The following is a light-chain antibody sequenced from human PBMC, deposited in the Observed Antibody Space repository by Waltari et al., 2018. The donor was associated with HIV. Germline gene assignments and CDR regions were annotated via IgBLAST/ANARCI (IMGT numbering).Light chain of an antibody. J-gene: IGKJ1*01. V-gene: IGKV3-20*01. Sequence: ELVLTQSPGTLSLSPGESATLSCRASQSVSSSYLAWYQQKPGQAPRLLIYGASSRATGIPDRFSGSGSGTDFTLTISRLEPEDFAVYYCQQYGSSPPTWTFGQGTKVEIK. CDR2: GAS. CDR3: QQYGSSPPTWT. CDR1: QSVSSSY.